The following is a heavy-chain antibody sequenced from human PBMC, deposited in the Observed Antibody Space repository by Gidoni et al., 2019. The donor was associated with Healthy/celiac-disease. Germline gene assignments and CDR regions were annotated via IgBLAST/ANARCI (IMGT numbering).Heavy chain of an antibody. CDR1: AFSPSNARMG. D-gene: IGHD3-3*01. Sequence: QVTLTESGPVLVTPTATLTLTCTVSAFSPSNARMGVTCIRQPPGKPLEWLAHILSNDEKSYSTSLQSRLTISKDTSKSQVVLTMTNMDPVDTATYYWARIPPRDYDFWSGYPYYYYYGMDVWGQGTTVTVSS. CDR3: ARIPPRDYDFWSGYPYYYYYGMDV. CDR2: ILSNDEK. J-gene: IGHJ6*02. V-gene: IGHV2-26*01.